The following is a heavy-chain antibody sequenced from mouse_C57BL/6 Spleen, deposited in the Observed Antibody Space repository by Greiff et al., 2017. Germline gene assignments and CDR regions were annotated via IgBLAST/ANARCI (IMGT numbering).Heavy chain of an antibody. CDR3: ARGINYAMDY. J-gene: IGHJ4*01. Sequence: EVMLVESGGGLVQSGRSLRLSCATSGFTFSDFYMEWVRQAPGKGLEWIAASRNKANDYTTEYSASVKGRFIVSRDTSQSILYLQMNALRAEDTAIYYCARGINYAMDYWGQGTSVTVSS. V-gene: IGHV7-1*01. D-gene: IGHD1-2*01. CDR1: GFTFSDFY. CDR2: SRNKANDYTT.